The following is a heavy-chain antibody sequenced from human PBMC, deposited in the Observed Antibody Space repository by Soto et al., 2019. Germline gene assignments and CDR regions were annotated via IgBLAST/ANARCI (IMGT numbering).Heavy chain of an antibody. CDR2: IYYSGST. J-gene: IGHJ4*02. CDR3: ARESGKMGLLDY. CDR1: GGSISSGGYY. D-gene: IGHD2-8*01. V-gene: IGHV4-31*03. Sequence: QVQLQESGPGLVKPSQTLSLTCTVSGGSISSGGYYWSWIRQHPGKGLEWIGYIYYSGSTYYNPSIKSRVTISVYTSKNQFSLKLSSVTAADTAVYYCARESGKMGLLDYWGQGTLVTVSS.